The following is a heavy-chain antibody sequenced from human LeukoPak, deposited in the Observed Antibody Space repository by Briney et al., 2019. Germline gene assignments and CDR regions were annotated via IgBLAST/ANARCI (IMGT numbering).Heavy chain of an antibody. CDR1: GYTFTSYA. J-gene: IGHJ3*02. CDR3: ARGGGSGWFDAFDI. CDR2: INTNTGNP. Sequence: ASVKVSCKASGYTFTSYAMSWVRQAPGQGLEWMGWINTNTGNPTYAQGFTGRFVFSLDTSVSTAYLQISSLKAEDTAVYYCARGGGSGWFDAFDIWGQGTMVTVSS. V-gene: IGHV7-4-1*02. D-gene: IGHD6-19*01.